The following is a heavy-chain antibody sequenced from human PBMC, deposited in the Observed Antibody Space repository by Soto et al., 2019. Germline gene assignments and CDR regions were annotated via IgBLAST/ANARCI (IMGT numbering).Heavy chain of an antibody. J-gene: IGHJ6*02. D-gene: IGHD5-18*01. CDR3: AGGYSYGNDDYSYYGMDV. CDR1: GFTFSDYY. V-gene: IGHV3-11*06. Sequence: QVQLVESGGGLVKPGGSLRLSCAASGFTFSDYYMSWIRQAPGKGLEWVSYISSSSSYTNYADSVKGRFTISRDNAKKSLYLQMNSLRAEDTAVYYCAGGYSYGNDDYSYYGMDVWGQGTTVTVSS. CDR2: ISSSSSYT.